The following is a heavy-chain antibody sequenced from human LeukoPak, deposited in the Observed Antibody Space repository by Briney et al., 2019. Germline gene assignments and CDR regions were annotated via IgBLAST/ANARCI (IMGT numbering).Heavy chain of an antibody. D-gene: IGHD3-22*01. CDR3: ATLPYYYDSSGSYYFDD. J-gene: IGHJ4*02. CDR2: IRYDGSNK. V-gene: IGHV3-30*02. CDR1: GFIFNSYG. Sequence: GGSLRLSCAASGFIFNSYGMHWVRQAPGKGLEWVAFIRYDGSNKYYADSVKGRFTISRDNSKNTLYLQMNSLRVEDTAVYYCATLPYYYDSSGSYYFDDWGQGTLVTVSS.